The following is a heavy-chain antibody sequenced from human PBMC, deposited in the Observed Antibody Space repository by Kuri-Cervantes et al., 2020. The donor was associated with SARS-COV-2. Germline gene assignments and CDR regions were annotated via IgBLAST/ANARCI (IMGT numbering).Heavy chain of an antibody. V-gene: IGHV4-4*07. J-gene: IGHJ5*02. CDR1: GASISNSY. Sequence: GSLRLSCTVSGASISNSYWNWIRHPAGKPLQWIGRISGRGDTIYNPSLKSRASMSVVTSKNQFSLTLTSVTAADTAVYYCVGVLSNWFDPWGQGNLVTVSS. CDR2: ISGRGDT. D-gene: IGHD2/OR15-2a*01. CDR3: VGVLSNWFDP.